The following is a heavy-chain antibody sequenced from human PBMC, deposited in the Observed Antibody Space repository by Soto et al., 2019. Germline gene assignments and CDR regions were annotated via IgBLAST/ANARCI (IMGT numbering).Heavy chain of an antibody. V-gene: IGHV3-30-3*01. Sequence: QVQLVESGGGVVQPGRSLRLSCAASGFTFSSYAMHWVRQAPGKGLEWVAVISYDGSNKYYADSVKGRFTISRDNSKNTLYLQMNSLRAEDTAVYYCARVMAAAGLVYFDYWGQGPLVTVSS. CDR1: GFTFSSYA. J-gene: IGHJ4*02. CDR2: ISYDGSNK. CDR3: ARVMAAAGLVYFDY. D-gene: IGHD6-13*01.